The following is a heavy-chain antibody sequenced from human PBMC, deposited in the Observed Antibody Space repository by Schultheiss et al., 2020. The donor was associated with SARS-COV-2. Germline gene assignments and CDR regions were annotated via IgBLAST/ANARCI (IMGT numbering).Heavy chain of an antibody. CDR3: ARGNGWYFY. V-gene: IGHV4-61*08. D-gene: IGHD6-19*01. J-gene: IGHJ4*02. CDR1: GGSISSGGYY. CDR2: INHSGST. Sequence: SETLSLTCTVSGGSISSGGYYWSWIRQHPGKGLEWIGEINHSGSTNYNPSLKSRVTISVDTSKNQFSLNLSSVTAADSAVYYCARGNGWYFYWGQGTQVTVSS.